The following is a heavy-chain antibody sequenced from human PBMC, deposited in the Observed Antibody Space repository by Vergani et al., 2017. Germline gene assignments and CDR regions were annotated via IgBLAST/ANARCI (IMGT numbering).Heavy chain of an antibody. V-gene: IGHV3-7*01. D-gene: IGHD4-11*01. J-gene: IGHJ4*02. Sequence: EVQLVESGGGLVQPGGSLRLSCAASGFTFSSYWMSWVRQAPGKGLEWVANIKQDGSEKYYADSVKGRFTISRDNSKNTLYLQMNSLRAEDTAVYYCAKDLTTVTIGLFDYWGQGTLVTVSS. CDR2: IKQDGSEK. CDR1: GFTFSSYW. CDR3: AKDLTTVTIGLFDY.